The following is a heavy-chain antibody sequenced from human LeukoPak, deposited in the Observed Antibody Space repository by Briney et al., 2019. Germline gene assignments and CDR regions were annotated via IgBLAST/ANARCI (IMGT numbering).Heavy chain of an antibody. CDR1: GGSISTYY. CDR2: ISYSGTT. Sequence: PSETLSLTCTVSGGSISTYYWSWVRQPPGKGLEWLGYISYSGTTTYSPSLESRVTISLDTSKNQFPLRLTSLTAADTAVYYCARAFSAWPHAFWGQGTMVTVSS. V-gene: IGHV4-59*12. CDR3: ARAFSAWPHAF. J-gene: IGHJ3*01. D-gene: IGHD6-19*01.